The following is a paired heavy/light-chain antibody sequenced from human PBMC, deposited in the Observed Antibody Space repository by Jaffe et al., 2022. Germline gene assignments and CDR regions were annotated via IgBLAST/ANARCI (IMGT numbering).Heavy chain of an antibody. J-gene: IGHJ6*03. CDR3: ARVRENYYYMDV. CDR1: GYTFTSYY. CDR2: IIPILGTA. V-gene: IGHV1-69*16. Sequence: QVQLVQSGAEVKKPGASVKVSCKASGYTFTSYYMHWVRQAPGQGLEWMGGIIPILGTANYAQKFQGRVTITTDESTSTAYMELSSLRSEDTAVYYCARVRENYYYMDVWGKGTTVTVSS.
Light chain of an antibody. J-gene: IGLJ3*02. CDR1: SSDVGSYNL. V-gene: IGLV2-23*01. Sequence: QSALTQPASVSGSPGQSITISCIGSSSDVGSYNLVSWYQQHPGKAPKLMIYEGSKRPSGVSNRFSGSKSGNTASLTISGLQAEDEANYFCFSYAGSSTHWVFGGGTKLTVL. CDR3: FSYAGSSTHWV. CDR2: EGS.